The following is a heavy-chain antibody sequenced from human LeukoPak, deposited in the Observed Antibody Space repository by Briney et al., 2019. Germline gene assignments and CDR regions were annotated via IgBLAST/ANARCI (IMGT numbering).Heavy chain of an antibody. CDR3: ARVQAAGDGYYFDF. Sequence: SETLSLTCAVYGGSLNNYYWSWIRQPPGKGLEWIGEINHSGSTNYSPSLKSRDTISVDTSKSQFSLKLNSVSAADTAVYYCARVQAAGDGYYFDFWGQGTLVTVSS. J-gene: IGHJ4*02. V-gene: IGHV4-34*01. CDR2: INHSGST. D-gene: IGHD7-27*01. CDR1: GGSLNNYY.